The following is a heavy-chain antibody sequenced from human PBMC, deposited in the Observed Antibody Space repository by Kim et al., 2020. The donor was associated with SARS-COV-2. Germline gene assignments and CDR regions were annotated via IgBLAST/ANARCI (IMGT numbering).Heavy chain of an antibody. V-gene: IGHV3-30*18. D-gene: IGHD5-18*01. Sequence: GGSLRLSCAASGFTFSSYGMHWVRQAPGKGLEWVAVISYDGSNKYYADSVKGRFTISRDNSKNTLYLQMNSLRAEDTAVYYCAKTLGGTAMVRVFDYWGQGTLVTVSS. CDR2: ISYDGSNK. CDR3: AKTLGGTAMVRVFDY. CDR1: GFTFSSYG. J-gene: IGHJ4*02.